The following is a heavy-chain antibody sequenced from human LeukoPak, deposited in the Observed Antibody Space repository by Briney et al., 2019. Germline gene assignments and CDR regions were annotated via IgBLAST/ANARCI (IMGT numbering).Heavy chain of an antibody. J-gene: IGHJ5*02. Sequence: HSETLSLTCAVSGGSISGGGYSWSWIWQPPGKGLEWIGYIYHSGSTYYNPSLKSRVTISVDRSKNQFSLKLSSVTAADTAVYYCARSITRNWFDPWGQGTLVTVSS. D-gene: IGHD3-10*01. CDR1: GGSISGGGYS. CDR3: ARSITRNWFDP. V-gene: IGHV4-30-2*01. CDR2: IYHSGST.